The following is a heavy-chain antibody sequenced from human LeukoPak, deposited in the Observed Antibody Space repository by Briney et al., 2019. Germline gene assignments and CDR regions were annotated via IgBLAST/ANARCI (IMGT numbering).Heavy chain of an antibody. CDR3: ARDRRYYDSSGYRYYFDY. V-gene: IGHV1-69*17. Sequence: SVKVSCKASGGTFSSYAISWVRQAPGQGLEXXXXXXXIFGIANYAQKFQGRVTITADKSTSTAYMELSSLRSEDTAVYYCARDRRYYDSSGYRYYFDYWGQGTLVTVSS. CDR1: GGTFSSYA. CDR2: XXXIFGIA. J-gene: IGHJ4*02. D-gene: IGHD3-22*01.